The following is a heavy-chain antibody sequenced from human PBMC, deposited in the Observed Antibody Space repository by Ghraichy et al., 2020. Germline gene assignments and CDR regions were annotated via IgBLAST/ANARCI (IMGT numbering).Heavy chain of an antibody. Sequence: ESLNISCTVSGGSINSYYWSWIRQPPGKGLEWIGYIYYSGSTNYNPSLKSRVTISVDTSRNQFSLKVRSVTAADTAVYYCARVYYYGSGSYVNWYFDLWGRGTLVTVSS. CDR1: GGSINSYY. J-gene: IGHJ2*01. CDR2: IYYSGST. V-gene: IGHV4-59*01. D-gene: IGHD3-10*01. CDR3: ARVYYYGSGSYVNWYFDL.